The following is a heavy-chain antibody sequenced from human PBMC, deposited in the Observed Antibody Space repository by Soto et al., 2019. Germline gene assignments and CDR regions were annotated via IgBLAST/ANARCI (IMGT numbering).Heavy chain of an antibody. V-gene: IGHV4-4*07. CDR2: IYLSGTT. Sequence: SETLSLTCTVSGGSISSFYWNWIRLSAGKGLEWIGRIYLSGTTTYNPSLQSRVTMSVDTSKNQFSLKLNSLTAADTAVYYCARRPSSSSIVTFDIWGQGTRVTVSS. D-gene: IGHD2-15*01. CDR1: GGSISSFY. J-gene: IGHJ3*02. CDR3: ARRPSSSSIVTFDI.